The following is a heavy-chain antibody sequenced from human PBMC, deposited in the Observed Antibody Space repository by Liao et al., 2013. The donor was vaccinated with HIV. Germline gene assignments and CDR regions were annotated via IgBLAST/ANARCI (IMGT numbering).Heavy chain of an antibody. CDR2: INHSGST. CDR3: ARETGLYCSSTSCYYYYYMDV. D-gene: IGHD2-2*01. CDR1: GGSFSGYY. Sequence: QVQLQQWGAGLLKPSETLSLTCAVYGGSFSGYYWSWIRQPPGKGLEWIGEINHSGSTNYNPSLKSRVTISVDTSKNQFSLKLSSVTAADTAVYYCARETGLYCSSTSCYYYYYMDVWGKGTTVTVSS. J-gene: IGHJ6*03. V-gene: IGHV4-34*01.